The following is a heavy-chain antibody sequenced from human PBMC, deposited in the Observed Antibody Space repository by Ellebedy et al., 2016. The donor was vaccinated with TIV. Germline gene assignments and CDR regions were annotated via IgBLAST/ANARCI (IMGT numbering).Heavy chain of an antibody. V-gene: IGHV1-2*02. CDR1: GYTFTAYH. J-gene: IGHJ5*02. D-gene: IGHD2-21*01. CDR2: IYPYSGGT. Sequence: ASVKVSCKASGYTFTAYHIHWVRQAPGQGLEWMGWIYPYSGGTNYAPKFQGRVTMTRDTSINTGYMELSGLKSDDTAVYYCARDLVFAPWGQGTLVTVSS. CDR3: ARDLVFAP.